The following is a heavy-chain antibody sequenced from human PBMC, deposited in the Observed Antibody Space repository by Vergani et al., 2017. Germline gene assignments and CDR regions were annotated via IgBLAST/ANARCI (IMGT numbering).Heavy chain of an antibody. CDR3: ARREGGSGSYDAFDI. CDR2: IYYSGST. CDR1: GGSISSYY. V-gene: IGHV4-59*01. D-gene: IGHD3-10*01. Sequence: QVQLQESGPGLVKPSETLSLTCTVSGGSISSYYWSWIRQPPGKGLEWIGYIYYSGSTNYNPSLKSRVTISVDTSKNQFSLKLSSVTAADTAVYYCARREGGSGSYDAFDIWGQGTMVTVSS. J-gene: IGHJ3*02.